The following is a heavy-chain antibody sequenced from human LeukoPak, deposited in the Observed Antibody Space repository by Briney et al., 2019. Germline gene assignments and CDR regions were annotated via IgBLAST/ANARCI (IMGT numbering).Heavy chain of an antibody. J-gene: IGHJ5*02. Sequence: SETLSLTCAVYGGSFSGYYWSWIRQPPGKGLEWIGEINHSGSTNYSPSLKSRVTISVDTSKNQFSLKLSSVTAADTAVYYCAREDIAVAGKRFDWFDPRGQGTLVTVSS. CDR1: GGSFSGYY. V-gene: IGHV4-34*01. CDR3: AREDIAVAGKRFDWFDP. D-gene: IGHD6-19*01. CDR2: INHSGST.